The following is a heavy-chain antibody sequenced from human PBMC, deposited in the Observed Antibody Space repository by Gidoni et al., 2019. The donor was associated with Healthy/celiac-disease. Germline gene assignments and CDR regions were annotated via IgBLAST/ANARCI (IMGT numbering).Heavy chain of an antibody. CDR2: IYTSGST. V-gene: IGHV4-61*02. J-gene: IGHJ4*02. Sequence: QVQLQESGPGLVKPSQTLSLTCTVSGGSISSGSYYWSWIRQPAGKGLEWIGRIYTSGSTNYNPSLKSRVTISVDTSKNQFSLKLSSVTAADTAVYYCARDPEIQDYYYGAWGQGTLVTVSS. CDR3: ARDPEIQDYYYGA. D-gene: IGHD3-10*01. CDR1: GGSISSGSYY.